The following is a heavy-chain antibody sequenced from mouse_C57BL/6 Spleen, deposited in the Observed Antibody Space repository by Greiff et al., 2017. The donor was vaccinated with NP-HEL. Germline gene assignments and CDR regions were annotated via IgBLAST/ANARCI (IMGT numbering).Heavy chain of an antibody. CDR2: INPNNGGP. Sequence: VQLQQSGPELVKPGASVKMSCKASGYTFTDYNMHWVKQSHGKSLEWIGYINPNNGGPSYTQKFKGKATLTVNKSSSTAYMELRSLTSEESAVYYCARDSSGYDWFAYWGQGTLVTVSA. J-gene: IGHJ3*01. D-gene: IGHD3-2*02. CDR3: ARDSSGYDWFAY. CDR1: GYTFTDYN. V-gene: IGHV1-22*01.